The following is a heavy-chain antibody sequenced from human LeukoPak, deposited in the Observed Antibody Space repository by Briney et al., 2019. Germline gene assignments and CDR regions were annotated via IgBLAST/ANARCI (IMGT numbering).Heavy chain of an antibody. D-gene: IGHD2-8*01. CDR2: ISGSGDRT. J-gene: IGHJ4*02. V-gene: IGHV3-23*01. CDR3: AKNAAGIVLMIYAPLDS. CDR1: GFTFSRFA. Sequence: GGSLRLSCAASGFTFSRFAMSWVRQAPGKGLEWVSGISGSGDRTYYADSVKGRFTISGDESKNTLSLQMNSLRPEDTAVYYCAKNAAGIVLMIYAPLDSWGQGTLVTVSS.